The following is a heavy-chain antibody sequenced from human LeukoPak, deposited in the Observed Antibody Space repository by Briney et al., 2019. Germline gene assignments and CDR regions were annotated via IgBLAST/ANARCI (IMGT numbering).Heavy chain of an antibody. CDR3: AREGRKSRGVDIVRKKETGYYYYMDV. J-gene: IGHJ6*03. D-gene: IGHD2-15*01. CDR2: IKQDVTEK. V-gene: IGHV3-7*01. CDR1: GFTFSSYW. Sequence: SRGTLRLSCAASGFTFSSYWMSWVRQAPGKGLEWVAYIKQDVTEKYYVDSVKGRFSISRDNAKNSLYLQMSSLRAEDTAVYYCAREGRKSRGVDIVRKKETGYYYYMDVWGQGTMVTVSS.